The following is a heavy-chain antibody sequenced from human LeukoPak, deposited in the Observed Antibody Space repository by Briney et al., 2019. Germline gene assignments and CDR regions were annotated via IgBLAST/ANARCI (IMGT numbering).Heavy chain of an antibody. CDR1: GGSISNYY. Sequence: SETLSLTCTVSGGSISNYYWNCIRQRPGKGLEWVGHISYSGGTKYNPSLQSRVTISIDTSKNQFSLNLSSVTAADTAVYYCARRVIMSAAGVPDTWLDPWGQGILVTVSS. V-gene: IGHV4-59*08. CDR2: ISYSGGT. D-gene: IGHD2-8*01. J-gene: IGHJ5*02. CDR3: ARRVIMSAAGVPDTWLDP.